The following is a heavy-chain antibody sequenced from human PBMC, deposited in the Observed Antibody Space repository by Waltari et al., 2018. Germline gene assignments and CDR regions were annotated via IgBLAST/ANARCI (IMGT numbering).Heavy chain of an antibody. D-gene: IGHD6-6*01. V-gene: IGHV3-30*04. CDR3: ARDRLVAARLWDY. CDR1: GFTFSSYA. Sequence: QVQLVESGGGVVQPGRSLRLSCAASGFTFSSYAMHWVRQAPGRGLEWVECMSSNGRNKYYADSVKGRFTISRDNSKNTLYLQMNSLRAEDTAVYYCARDRLVAARLWDYWGQGTLVTVSS. J-gene: IGHJ4*02. CDR2: MSSNGRNK.